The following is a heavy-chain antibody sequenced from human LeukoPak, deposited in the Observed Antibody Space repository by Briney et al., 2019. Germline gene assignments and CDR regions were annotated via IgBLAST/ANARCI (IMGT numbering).Heavy chain of an antibody. Sequence: TGGSLRLSCAASGLNFSTYTMNWVRQAPGKGLEWVSSISSSSSYIYYADSVKGRFTISRDNAKNSLYLQMNSLRAEDTAVYYCARGGVVSLLLDYWGQGTLVTVSS. CDR1: GLNFSTYT. D-gene: IGHD2-8*02. J-gene: IGHJ4*02. CDR3: ARGGVVSLLLDY. CDR2: ISSSSSYI. V-gene: IGHV3-21*01.